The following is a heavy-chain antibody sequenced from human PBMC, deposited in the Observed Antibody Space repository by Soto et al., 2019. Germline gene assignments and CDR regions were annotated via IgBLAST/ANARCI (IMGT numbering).Heavy chain of an antibody. Sequence: GGSLRLSCAASGFSFSSYGMHWVRQAPGKGLEWLAVIWYDGSNILYADSVKGRSTISRDNSKNTLYLQMISLRVEDTAFYYCARDPSGSSGYLFDYWGQGTLVTVSS. D-gene: IGHD3-22*01. J-gene: IGHJ4*02. V-gene: IGHV3-33*01. CDR1: GFSFSSYG. CDR3: ARDPSGSSGYLFDY. CDR2: IWYDGSNI.